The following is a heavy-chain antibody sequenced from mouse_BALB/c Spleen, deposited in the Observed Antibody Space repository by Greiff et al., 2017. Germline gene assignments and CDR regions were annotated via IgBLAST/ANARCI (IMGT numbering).Heavy chain of an antibody. D-gene: IGHD2-1*01. CDR3: TRGAFGNLFAY. Sequence: EVQLQESGTVLARPGASVKMSCKASGYTFTSYWMHWVKQRPGQGLEWIGAIYPGNSDTSYNQKFKGKAKLTAVTSTSTAYMELSSLTNEDSAVYYCTRGAFGNLFAYWGQGTLVTVSA. V-gene: IGHV1-5*01. CDR1: GYTFTSYW. J-gene: IGHJ3*01. CDR2: IYPGNSDT.